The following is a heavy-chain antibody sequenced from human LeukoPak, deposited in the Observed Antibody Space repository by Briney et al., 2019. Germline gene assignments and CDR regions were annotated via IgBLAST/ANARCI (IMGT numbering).Heavy chain of an antibody. Sequence: ASVKVSCKASGGTFSSYAISWVRQAPGQGLEWMGIINPSGGSTSYAQKFQGRVTMTRDMSTSTVYMELSSLRSEDTAVYYCARGTYYCSSTSCYHYYYMDVWGKGTTVTVSS. CDR3: ARGTYYCSSTSCYHYYYMDV. D-gene: IGHD2-2*01. J-gene: IGHJ6*03. CDR2: INPSGGST. V-gene: IGHV1-46*01. CDR1: GGTFSSYA.